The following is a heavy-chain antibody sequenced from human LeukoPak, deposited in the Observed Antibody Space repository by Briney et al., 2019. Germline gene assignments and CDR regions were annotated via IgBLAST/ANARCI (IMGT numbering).Heavy chain of an antibody. CDR2: IYWDDDK. D-gene: IGHD2-21*01. J-gene: IGHJ4*02. CDR1: GFSLSTSGVG. CDR3: AHRLSGDHHFDC. V-gene: IGHV2-5*02. Sequence: KESGATLAKPTQTITLTCTFSGFSLSTSGVGVGWIRQPPGKALEWLALIYWDDDKRYSPSLKSRLTITKDTSKNQVVLTMTNMDPVDTATYYCAHRLSGDHHFDCWGQGTLVTVAS.